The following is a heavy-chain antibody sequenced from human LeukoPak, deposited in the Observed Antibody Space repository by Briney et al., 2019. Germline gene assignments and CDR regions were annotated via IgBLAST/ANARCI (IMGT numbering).Heavy chain of an antibody. Sequence: ASVKVSCKASGYTFTSYGISWVRQAPGQGLEWMGWISAYNGNTNYAQKLQGRGTMTTDTSTNTAYMELRSLRSDDTAVYFCARVVERILNYWGQGTLVTVSS. CDR3: ARVVERILNY. CDR1: GYTFTSYG. CDR2: ISAYNGNT. V-gene: IGHV1-18*01. D-gene: IGHD3-10*01. J-gene: IGHJ4*02.